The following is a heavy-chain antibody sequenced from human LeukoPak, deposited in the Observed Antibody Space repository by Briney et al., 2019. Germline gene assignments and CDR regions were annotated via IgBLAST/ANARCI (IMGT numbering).Heavy chain of an antibody. D-gene: IGHD3-16*01. CDR1: GLTFSDYS. V-gene: IGHV3-48*01. Sequence: PGGSLRLSCAASGLTFSDYSMNWFRQAPGKGLEWVSYLSSLSSSPEYADSVKGRFTVSRDNARNSLYLEMNSLTAEDTAVYYCVTGNWGPLSSDVFDIWGQGTMVSVSS. J-gene: IGHJ3*02. CDR2: LSSLSSSP. CDR3: VTGNWGPLSSDVFDI.